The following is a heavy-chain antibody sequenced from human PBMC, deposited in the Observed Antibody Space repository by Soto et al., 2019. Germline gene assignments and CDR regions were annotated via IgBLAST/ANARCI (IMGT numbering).Heavy chain of an antibody. Sequence: SETLSLTCGVSGCSITSGFYWGWVRQSPGKGLEWIGTISYSAKTFYNPSLASRFSMAVDSSKNQFSLRLTSVTAADTALYYCTRGAGAPWVRFDSWGRGILVTVSS. J-gene: IGHJ4*02. V-gene: IGHV4-38-2*01. D-gene: IGHD3-16*01. CDR3: TRGAGAPWVRFDS. CDR2: ISYSAKT. CDR1: GCSITSGFY.